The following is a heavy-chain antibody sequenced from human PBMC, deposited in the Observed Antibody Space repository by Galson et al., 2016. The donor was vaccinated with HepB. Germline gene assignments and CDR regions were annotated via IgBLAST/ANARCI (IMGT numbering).Heavy chain of an antibody. CDR3: ARQPGRNWYFDL. V-gene: IGHV4-59*08. CDR1: GGSIGAYY. CDR2: IHYSGST. J-gene: IGHJ2*01. Sequence: SETLSLTCTVSGGSIGAYYWSWVRQSPGKGLQWIAWIHYSGSTKYHPSLKSRVSMSLDTSKSHFSLKLDSVTAADTGVYFCARQPGRNWYFDLWGRGTLITLSS. D-gene: IGHD1-14*01.